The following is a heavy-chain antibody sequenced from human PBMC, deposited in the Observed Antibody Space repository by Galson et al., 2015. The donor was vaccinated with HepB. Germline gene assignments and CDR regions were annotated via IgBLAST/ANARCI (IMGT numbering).Heavy chain of an antibody. V-gene: IGHV3-23*01. J-gene: IGHJ4*02. Sequence: SLKLSCAASGFTFSSYAMSWVRQVPGKGLEWVSTISSSATSTYYANSVRGRFTISRDNSKNTLYLEMTYLRADDTALYYCAKVFTYYRFDRSCWGQGALVTVSS. D-gene: IGHD3-16*02. CDR2: ISSSATST. CDR1: GFTFSSYA. CDR3: AKVFTYYRFDRSC.